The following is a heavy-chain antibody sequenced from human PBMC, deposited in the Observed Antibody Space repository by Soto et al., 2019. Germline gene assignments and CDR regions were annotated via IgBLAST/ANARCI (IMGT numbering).Heavy chain of an antibody. CDR3: ASGGGSRSDY. CDR1: GFTFSNYW. Sequence: EVQLVESGGGLVQPGGSLRLSCAASGFTFSNYWMTWVRQAPGKGLEWVANIRQDESERNYVDSVKGRFTISRDNAKNSLYLEMNSLRAEDTAVYYCASGGGSRSDYSGQGTLVTVSS. CDR2: IRQDESER. J-gene: IGHJ4*02. V-gene: IGHV3-7*01. D-gene: IGHD2-15*01.